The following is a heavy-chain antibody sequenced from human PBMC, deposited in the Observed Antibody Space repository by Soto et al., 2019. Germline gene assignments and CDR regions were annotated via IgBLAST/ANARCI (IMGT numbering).Heavy chain of an antibody. J-gene: IGHJ4*02. CDR3: AKAERYYYDSSGLDC. V-gene: IGHV3-23*01. CDR2: ISSGGGRT. Sequence: SLRLSCAASGFTFNSYAMNWVRQAPGKGLEWVSVISSGGGRTYYADSVKGRFTISRDNSKNTLYLKMNSLRAEDTAVYYCAKAERYYYDSSGLDCWGQGTLVTVSS. CDR1: GFTFNSYA. D-gene: IGHD3-22*01.